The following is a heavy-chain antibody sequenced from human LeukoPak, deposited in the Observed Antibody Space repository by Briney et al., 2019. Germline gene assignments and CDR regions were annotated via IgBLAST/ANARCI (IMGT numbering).Heavy chain of an antibody. V-gene: IGHV2-70*11. J-gene: IGHJ4*02. CDR2: IAWDDDK. D-gene: IGHD2-2*02. Sequence: GSGPTLVNPTQTLTLTCTFSGFSLSSSGMCVSWIRQPPGKALEWLARIAWDDDKYYSTSLKTRLTISKDTSKNQVVLTMTNIDPVDTATYYCARILDAGYCSSTSCYIIDYWGQGTLVTVSS. CDR3: ARILDAGYCSSTSCYIIDY. CDR1: GFSLSSSGMC.